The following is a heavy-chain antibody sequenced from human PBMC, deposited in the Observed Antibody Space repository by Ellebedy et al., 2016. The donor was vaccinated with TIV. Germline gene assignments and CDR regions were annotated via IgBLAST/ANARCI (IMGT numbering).Heavy chain of an antibody. Sequence: GGSLRLXCAASGFTFSSYGMHWVRQAPGKGLEWVAVIWYDGSNKYYADSVKGRFTISRDKSKNTLYLQMNSLRAEDTAIYYCARAMLTATGTLNYWGQGTLVTVSS. CDR3: ARAMLTATGTLNY. D-gene: IGHD1-7*01. CDR2: IWYDGSNK. J-gene: IGHJ4*02. V-gene: IGHV3-33*08. CDR1: GFTFSSYG.